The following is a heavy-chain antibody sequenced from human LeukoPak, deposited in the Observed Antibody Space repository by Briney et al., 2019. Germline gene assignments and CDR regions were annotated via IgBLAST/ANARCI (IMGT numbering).Heavy chain of an antibody. CDR3: ARDGKGIVVVPAAREDYYYYYGMDV. Sequence: GGSLRLSCAASGFTFSSYAMHWVRQAPGKGLEWVSYISSSSSSTIYYADSVKGRFTISRDNAKNSLYLQMNSLRDEDTAVYYCARDGKGIVVVPAAREDYYYYYGMDVWGQGTTVTVSS. V-gene: IGHV3-48*02. CDR1: GFTFSSYA. D-gene: IGHD2-2*01. CDR2: ISSSSSSTI. J-gene: IGHJ6*02.